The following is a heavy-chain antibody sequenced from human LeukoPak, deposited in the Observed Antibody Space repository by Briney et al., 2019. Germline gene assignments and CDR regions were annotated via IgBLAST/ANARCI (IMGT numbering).Heavy chain of an antibody. CDR2: IHYDGSNP. V-gene: IGHV3-30*02. J-gene: IGHJ4*02. CDR1: GFTFINYG. Sequence: PGGSLRLSCVASGFTFINYGMEWVRQAPGKGLEWVAFIHYDGSNPYYADSVKDRFTISQDNSKNTLYLQMNSLIVETTDGYYCARDDGGSFDYWGQGTLVTVSS. CDR3: ARDDGGSFDY. D-gene: IGHD3-10*01.